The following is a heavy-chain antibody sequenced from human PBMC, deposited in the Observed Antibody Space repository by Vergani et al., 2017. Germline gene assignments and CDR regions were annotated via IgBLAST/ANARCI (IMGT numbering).Heavy chain of an antibody. J-gene: IGHJ4*02. V-gene: IGHV4-4*07. CDR2: IYTSEST. CDR3: AREYSSSVGFLAY. D-gene: IGHD6-6*01. Sequence: QVKLQESGPGLLKPSQTLSLTCTVSGESISPYYWSWIRQPAGKGLEWIGRIYTSESTNYNPSLKSRVTMSVDTSKNQFSLKLSSVTAADTAVYYCAREYSSSVGFLAYWGQGTLVTVSS. CDR1: GESISPYY.